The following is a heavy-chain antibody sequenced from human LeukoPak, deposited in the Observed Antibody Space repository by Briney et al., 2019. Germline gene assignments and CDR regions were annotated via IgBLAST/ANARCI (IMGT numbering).Heavy chain of an antibody. V-gene: IGHV1-18*01. D-gene: IGHD3-10*01. CDR3: ARDLVVRGVNGY. CDR2: ISGYNGNT. Sequence: ASVKVSCKASGYTFTSYGISWVRQAPGQGPEWMGWISGYNGNTNYAQKLQGRVTMTTDTSTSTAYMELRSLRSDDTAVYYCARDLVVRGVNGYWGQGTLVTVSS. J-gene: IGHJ4*02. CDR1: GYTFTSYG.